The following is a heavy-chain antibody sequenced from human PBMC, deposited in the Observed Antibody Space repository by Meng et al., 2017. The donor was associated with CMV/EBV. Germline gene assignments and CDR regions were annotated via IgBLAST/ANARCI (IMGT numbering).Heavy chain of an antibody. D-gene: IGHD2-15*01. Sequence: ASVKVSCKASGYTFTSYGICWVRQAPGQGLEWMGWISAYNGNTNYAQKLQGRVTMTTDTSTSTAYMELRSLRSDDTAVYYCARQCEWGGGSCYGYYYYGMDVWGQGTTVTVSS. CDR1: GYTFTSYG. CDR2: ISAYNGNT. J-gene: IGHJ6*02. CDR3: ARQCEWGGGSCYGYYYYGMDV. V-gene: IGHV1-18*01.